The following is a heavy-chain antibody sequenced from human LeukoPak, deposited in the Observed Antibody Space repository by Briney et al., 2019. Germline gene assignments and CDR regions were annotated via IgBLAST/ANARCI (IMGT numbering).Heavy chain of an antibody. CDR3: AREGYCSSTSCYGDAFDI. CDR1: GGTFSSYA. Sequence: SVKVSCKASGGTFSSYAISWVRQAPGQGLEWMGGIIPIFSTANYAQKFQGRVTITADESTSTAYMELSSLRSEDTAVYYCAREGYCSSTSCYGDAFDIWGQGTMVTVSS. D-gene: IGHD2-2*01. V-gene: IGHV1-69*13. J-gene: IGHJ3*02. CDR2: IIPIFSTA.